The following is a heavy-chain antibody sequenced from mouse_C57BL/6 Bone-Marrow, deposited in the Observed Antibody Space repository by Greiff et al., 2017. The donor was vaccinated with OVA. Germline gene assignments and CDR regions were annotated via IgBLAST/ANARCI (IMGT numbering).Heavy chain of an antibody. V-gene: IGHV1-15*01. J-gene: IGHJ4*01. CDR3: TRGYSNYYAMDY. D-gene: IGHD2-5*01. CDR1: GYTFTDYE. Sequence: PRKQSGAELVRPGASVTLSCKASGYTFTDYEMHWVKQTPVHGLEWIGAIDPENGGTAYNQKFKGKAILTADKSSSTAYLELRSLTSEDSAVYYCTRGYSNYYAMDYWGQGTSVTVSS. CDR2: IDPENGGT.